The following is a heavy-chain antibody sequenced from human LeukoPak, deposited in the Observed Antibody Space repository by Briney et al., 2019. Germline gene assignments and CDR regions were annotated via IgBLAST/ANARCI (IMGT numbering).Heavy chain of an antibody. CDR2: INHSGST. J-gene: IGHJ3*02. CDR3: ASLWPYQLSAFDI. V-gene: IGHV4-34*01. Sequence: SETLSLTCAVYGGSFSGYDWSWIRQPPGKGLEWIGEINHSGSTNYNPSLKSRVTISVDTSKNQFSLKLSSVTAADTAVYCCASLWPYQLSAFDIWGQGTMVTVSS. CDR1: GGSFSGYD. D-gene: IGHD2-2*01.